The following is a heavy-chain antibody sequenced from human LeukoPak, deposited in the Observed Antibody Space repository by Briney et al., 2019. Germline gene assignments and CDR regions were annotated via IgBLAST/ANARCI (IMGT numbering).Heavy chain of an antibody. Sequence: KSSETLSLTCAVYGGSFSGYYWSWIRQPPGKGLEWIGEINHSGSTNYNPSLKSRVTISVDTSKNQISLKLSSVTAADTAVYYCARLIRAYCSSSSCFTPNWFDPWGQGTLVTVSS. CDR3: ARLIRAYCSSSSCFTPNWFDP. CDR2: INHSGST. D-gene: IGHD2-2*02. V-gene: IGHV4-34*01. J-gene: IGHJ5*02. CDR1: GGSFSGYY.